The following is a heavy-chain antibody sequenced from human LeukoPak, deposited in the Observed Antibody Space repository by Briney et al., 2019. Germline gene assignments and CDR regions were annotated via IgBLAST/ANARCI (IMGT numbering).Heavy chain of an antibody. Sequence: GGSLRLSRAASGFTFSNAWVSWVRQAPGKALEWVSAISGSGGSTYYADSVKGRFTISRDNSKNTLYLQMNSLRAEDTAVYYWAKESLYYYGSGGWYIDYWGQGTLVTVSS. V-gene: IGHV3-23*01. CDR2: ISGSGGST. CDR1: GFTFSNAW. J-gene: IGHJ4*02. D-gene: IGHD3-10*01. CDR3: AKESLYYYGSGGWYIDY.